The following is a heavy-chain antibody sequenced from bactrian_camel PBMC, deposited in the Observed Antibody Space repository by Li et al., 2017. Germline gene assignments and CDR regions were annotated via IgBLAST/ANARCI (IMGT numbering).Heavy chain of an antibody. Sequence: VESGGGLVQPGGSLRLSCAASGFTFSNYWMYWARQAPVKGLEWVSAINSGGGTTYYADSFEGRFTISRDNAANTLYLQMNTLKSEDTAMYYCAAKWGFCTTGAVVNSADFSYWGQGTQVTVS. J-gene: IGHJ6*01. D-gene: IGHD3*01. CDR2: INSGGGTT. V-gene: IGHV3S1*01. CDR1: GFTFSNYW. CDR3: AAKWGFCTTGAVVNSADFSY.